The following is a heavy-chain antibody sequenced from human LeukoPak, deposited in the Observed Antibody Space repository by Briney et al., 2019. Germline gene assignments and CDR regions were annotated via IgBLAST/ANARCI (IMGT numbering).Heavy chain of an antibody. D-gene: IGHD5-18*01. CDR2: INPKSGGT. Sequence: ASVKVSSKPSRYTLTGYHMHWVRHRPEQRLEWRGWINPKSGGTNYAQKFQGRVTMTRDTSISTAYMELSRLRSDDTAVYYCARDTAMVTYWFDPWGQGTLVTVSS. J-gene: IGHJ5*02. V-gene: IGHV1-2*02. CDR1: RYTLTGYH. CDR3: ARDTAMVTYWFDP.